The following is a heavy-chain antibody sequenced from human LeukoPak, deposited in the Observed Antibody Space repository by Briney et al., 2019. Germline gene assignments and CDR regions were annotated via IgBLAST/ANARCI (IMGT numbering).Heavy chain of an antibody. V-gene: IGHV3-66*01. CDR2: IYSGGST. D-gene: IGHD2-2*02. CDR3: ARDLGYCSSTSCYTGEYYYYGMDV. J-gene: IGHJ6*02. Sequence: GGPLRLSCAASGFTVSSNYMSWVRQAPGTGLEWVSVIYSGGSTYYADSVKCRFTISRDNSKNTLYLKMNSLRAEDTAVYYCARDLGYCSSTSCYTGEYYYYGMDVWGQGTTVTVSS. CDR1: GFTVSSNY.